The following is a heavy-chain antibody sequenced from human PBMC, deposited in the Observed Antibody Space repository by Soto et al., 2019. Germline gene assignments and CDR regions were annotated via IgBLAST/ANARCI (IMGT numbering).Heavy chain of an antibody. D-gene: IGHD6-6*01. CDR3: ARQDSEGRPYYFDY. CDR1: GGSISSSSYY. Sequence: SETLSLTCTVSGGSISSSSYYWGWIRQPPGKGLEWIGSIYYSGSTYYNPSLKSRVTISVDTSKNQLSLKLSSVTAADTAVYYCARQDSEGRPYYFDYWGQGTLVTVSS. V-gene: IGHV4-39*01. CDR2: IYYSGST. J-gene: IGHJ4*02.